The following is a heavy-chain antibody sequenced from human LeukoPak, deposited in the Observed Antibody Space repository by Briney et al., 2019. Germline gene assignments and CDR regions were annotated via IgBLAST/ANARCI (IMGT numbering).Heavy chain of an antibody. CDR1: GGSFSGYY. J-gene: IGHJ6*03. Sequence: SQTLSLTCAVYGGSFSGYYWSWIRQPPRKGLEWIGEINHSGSTNYNPSLKSRVTISVDTSKNQFSLKLSSVTAADTAVYYCARHVNRMFYYYMDVWGKGTTVTISS. CDR2: INHSGST. D-gene: IGHD3-10*02. V-gene: IGHV4-34*01. CDR3: ARHVNRMFYYYMDV.